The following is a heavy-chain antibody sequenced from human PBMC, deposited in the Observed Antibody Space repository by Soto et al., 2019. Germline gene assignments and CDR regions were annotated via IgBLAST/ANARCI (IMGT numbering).Heavy chain of an antibody. Sequence: ASVKVSCQASGYTFTSYYMHWVRQAPGQGLEWMGIINPSGGSTSYAQKFQGRVTMTRDTSTSTVYMELSSLRSEDTAVYYCARVPSPFSATMVRGVLKSDAFDIWGQGTMVTVSS. V-gene: IGHV1-46*03. CDR1: GYTFTSYY. CDR2: INPSGGST. J-gene: IGHJ3*02. D-gene: IGHD3-10*01. CDR3: ARVPSPFSATMVRGVLKSDAFDI.